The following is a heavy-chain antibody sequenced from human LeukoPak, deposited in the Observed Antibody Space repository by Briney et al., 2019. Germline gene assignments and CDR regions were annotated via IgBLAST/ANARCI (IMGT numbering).Heavy chain of an antibody. CDR1: GLTFSDYS. Sequence: PGGSLRLSCAASGLTFSDYSMNWVRQAPGKGLEWVSYISTGSRTIYYADSVKGRFTISRDNAKNSLYLQMNSLRAEDTAIYYCARGPPLFDPWGQGTLVTVSS. CDR2: ISTGSRTI. J-gene: IGHJ5*02. CDR3: ARGPPLFDP. V-gene: IGHV3-48*01.